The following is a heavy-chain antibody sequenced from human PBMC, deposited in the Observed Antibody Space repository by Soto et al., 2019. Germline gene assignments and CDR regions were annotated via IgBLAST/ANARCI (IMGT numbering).Heavy chain of an antibody. CDR3: ARASDSSGSRRYYYGMDV. D-gene: IGHD3-22*01. CDR2: IYHSGRT. J-gene: IGHJ6*02. Sequence: SETLSLTCAVSGGSINTGGYSWSWIRQPPGKGLEWIGYIYHSGRTYYNPSLQSRVTISVDRSKNQFSLKVNSVTAADTAVYYCARASDSSGSRRYYYGMDVWGQGTTVPVSS. V-gene: IGHV4-30-2*01. CDR1: GGSINTGGYS.